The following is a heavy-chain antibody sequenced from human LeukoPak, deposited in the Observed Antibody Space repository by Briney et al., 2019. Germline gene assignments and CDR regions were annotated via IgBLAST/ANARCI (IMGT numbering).Heavy chain of an antibody. CDR3: AREEDYYDSRAPLDY. CDR1: GYTFTSYA. D-gene: IGHD3-22*01. Sequence: GASVKVSCKASGYTFTSYAMNWVRQAPGQGLEWMGWISAYNGNTNYAQKLQGRVTMTTDTSTSTAYMELRSLRSDDTAVYYCAREEDYYDSRAPLDYWGQGTLVTVSS. CDR2: ISAYNGNT. J-gene: IGHJ4*02. V-gene: IGHV1-18*01.